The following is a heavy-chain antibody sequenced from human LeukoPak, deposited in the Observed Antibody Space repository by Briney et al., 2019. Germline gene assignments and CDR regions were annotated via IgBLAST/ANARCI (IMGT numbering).Heavy chain of an antibody. V-gene: IGHV3-30*02. J-gene: IGHJ5*02. Sequence: PGGSLRLSCAASGFTFSSYGMHWVRQAPGKGLEGVAFIRYDGSNKYYADSVKGRFTVSRDNSKNTLYLQMNSLRAEDTAVYYCARAKARGYSGYDSAWFDPWGQGTLVTVSS. CDR2: IRYDGSNK. D-gene: IGHD5-12*01. CDR1: GFTFSSYG. CDR3: ARAKARGYSGYDSAWFDP.